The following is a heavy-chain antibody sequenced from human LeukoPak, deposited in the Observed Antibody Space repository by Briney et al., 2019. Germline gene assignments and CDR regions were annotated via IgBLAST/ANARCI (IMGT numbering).Heavy chain of an antibody. CDR2: IHYNGTT. J-gene: IGHJ4*02. CDR1: GFTFSSYA. CDR3: ASDGGQGY. D-gene: IGHD3-10*01. V-gene: IGHV4-59*08. Sequence: GSLRLSCAASGFTFSSYAMSWVRQPPGKGLEWIGYIHYNGTTNYNPSLKSRLTISVDTSKKQLSLKLTSMTAADTAVYYCASDGGQGYWGQGILVTVSS.